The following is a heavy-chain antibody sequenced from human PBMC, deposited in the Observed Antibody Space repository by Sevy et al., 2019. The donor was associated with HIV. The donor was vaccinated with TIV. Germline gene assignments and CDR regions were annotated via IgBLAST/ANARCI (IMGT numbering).Heavy chain of an antibody. Sequence: GGSLRLSCSASGFTFSSYAMHWVRQAPGKGLEYVSAISRNGGSTYYADSVKGRFTISRDNSKNTLYLQMSSLRAEDTAVYYCVKEGDSSGWYGRGYFDYWGQGTLVTVSS. J-gene: IGHJ4*02. CDR1: GFTFSSYA. V-gene: IGHV3-64D*06. D-gene: IGHD6-19*01. CDR3: VKEGDSSGWYGRGYFDY. CDR2: ISRNGGST.